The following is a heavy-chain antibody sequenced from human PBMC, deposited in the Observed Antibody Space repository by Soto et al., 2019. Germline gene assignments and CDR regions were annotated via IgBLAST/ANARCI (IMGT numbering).Heavy chain of an antibody. CDR3: ARVHYDISGYFHX. CDR1: GGSISSVGYY. D-gene: IGHD3-22*01. CDR2: IYYSGST. Sequence: SETLSLTCTVSGGSISSVGYYWSWIRQHPGKGLELIGYIYYSGSTYYNPSLKSRVTISVDTSKNQFSLKLSSVTAADTAVYYCARVHYDISGYFHXWCQGPLVTVSX. V-gene: IGHV4-31*03. J-gene: IGHJ4*02.